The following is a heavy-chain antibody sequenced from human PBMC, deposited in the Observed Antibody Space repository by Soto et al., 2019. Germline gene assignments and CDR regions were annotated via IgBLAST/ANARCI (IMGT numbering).Heavy chain of an antibody. J-gene: IGHJ6*02. CDR3: ARSLGIGYYYGVDV. CDR2: INHSGST. CDR1: GGPFSGYN. Sequence: PSETLSLTCAVYGGPFSGYNWIWIRQPPGKGLEWIGEINHSGSTNYNPSLKSRVTISVDTSKNQFSLKLSSVTAADMAVYYCARSLGIGYYYGVDVWGQGTTVTVSS. V-gene: IGHV4-34*01. D-gene: IGHD3-10*01.